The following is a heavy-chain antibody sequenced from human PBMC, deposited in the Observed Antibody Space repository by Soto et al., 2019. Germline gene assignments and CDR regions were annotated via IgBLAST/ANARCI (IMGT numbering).Heavy chain of an antibody. V-gene: IGHV3-15*01. D-gene: IGHD3-16*01. CDR1: GFTFSNAW. CDR3: TKGFMRRQGAFDI. J-gene: IGHJ3*02. CDR2: IKSKTDGGTT. Sequence: EVQLVESGGGLVKPGGSLRLSCAASGFTFSNAWMSWVRQAPGKGLEWVGRIKSKTDGGTTDYAAPVKGRFTVSRDDSKTTLYLKMNSQKTEDTAVYYCTKGFMRRQGAFDIWGQGTMVPVSS.